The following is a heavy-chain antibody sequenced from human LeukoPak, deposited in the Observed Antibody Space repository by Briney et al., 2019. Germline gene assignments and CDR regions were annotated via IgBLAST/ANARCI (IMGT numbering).Heavy chain of an antibody. CDR3: ARALVGARRGTIIDY. J-gene: IGHJ4*02. CDR1: GFTFSDFY. D-gene: IGHD2-15*01. CDR2: ISSSGSNI. V-gene: IGHV3-11*01. Sequence: GVSLRLSCAASGFTFSDFYMIWIRQAPGKGLVWVSYISSSGSNIYYADSVKGRFTISRDNAKNSLYLRITSLRAEDPAVYFFARALVGARRGTIIDYSGQGTLGTPSS.